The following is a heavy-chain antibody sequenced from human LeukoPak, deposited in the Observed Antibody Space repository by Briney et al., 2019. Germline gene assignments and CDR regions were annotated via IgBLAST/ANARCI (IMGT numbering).Heavy chain of an antibody. J-gene: IGHJ5*02. CDR1: GGAISSSDDY. D-gene: IGHD3-10*01. CDR3: ARDSGGFGEFDP. Sequence: SETLSLTCSVSGGAISSSDDYWGFVRQTPGKGLEWMGSIYYTGSSHYNPSLRSRATISVDTSKNQFSLKLSSVTASDTAVYYCARDSGGFGEFDPWGQGTLVTVSS. V-gene: IGHV4-39*07. CDR2: IYYTGSS.